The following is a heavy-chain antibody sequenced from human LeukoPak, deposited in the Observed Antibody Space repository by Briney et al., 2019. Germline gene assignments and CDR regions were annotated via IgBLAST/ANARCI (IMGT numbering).Heavy chain of an antibody. CDR2: IYYSGST. CDR1: GGSISSYY. V-gene: IGHV4-59*08. J-gene: IGHJ4*02. Sequence: SETLSLTCTVSGGSISSYYWSWIRQPPGKGLEWIGYIYYSGSTNYNPSPKSRVTISVDTSKNQFSLKLSSVTAADTAVYYCARPPTITFFDYWGQGTLVTVSS. D-gene: IGHD5-12*01. CDR3: ARPPTITFFDY.